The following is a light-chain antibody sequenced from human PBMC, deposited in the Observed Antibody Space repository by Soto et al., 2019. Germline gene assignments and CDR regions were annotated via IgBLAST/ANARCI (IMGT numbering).Light chain of an antibody. V-gene: IGKV1-8*01. CDR2: AAS. Sequence: AIRMTQSPSSLSASTGDRLTITCRASQGISSYLAWYQQKPGKAPNLLIYAASTLHSGVPSRFSGSGSGTDFTLTISCLQSEDFATYYCQQYYSYPRTFGQWTKVEIK. CDR3: QQYYSYPRT. J-gene: IGKJ1*01. CDR1: QGISSY.